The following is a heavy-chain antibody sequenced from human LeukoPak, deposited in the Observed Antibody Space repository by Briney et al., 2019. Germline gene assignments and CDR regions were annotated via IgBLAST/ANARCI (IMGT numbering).Heavy chain of an antibody. CDR1: GFTFSSYW. D-gene: IGHD2-15*01. CDR2: IKQDGSEK. J-gene: IGHJ6*04. Sequence: GGSLRLSRAASGFTFSSYWMSWVRQAPGKGLEWVANIKQDGSEKYYVDSVKGRFTISRDNAKNSLYLQMNSLRAEDTAVYYCAREDIVVVEYGMDVWGKGTTVTVSS. CDR3: AREDIVVVEYGMDV. V-gene: IGHV3-7*03.